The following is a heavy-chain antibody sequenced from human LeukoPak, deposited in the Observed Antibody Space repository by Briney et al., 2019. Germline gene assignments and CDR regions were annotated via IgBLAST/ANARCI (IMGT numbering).Heavy chain of an antibody. CDR2: IYSGGST. CDR1: GFTVSSNY. Sequence: PGGSLRLSCAASGFTVSSNYMSWVRQAPGKGLEWVAVIYSGGSTYCADSVKGRFTISRDNSKNTLYLQMNSLRAEDTAVYYCARGSSTSCLDYWGQGTLVTVSS. CDR3: ARGSSTSCLDY. V-gene: IGHV3-66*01. J-gene: IGHJ4*02. D-gene: IGHD2-2*01.